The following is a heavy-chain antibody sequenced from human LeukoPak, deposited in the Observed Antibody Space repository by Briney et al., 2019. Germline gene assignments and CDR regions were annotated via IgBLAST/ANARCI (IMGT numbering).Heavy chain of an antibody. CDR2: ISYDGSNK. D-gene: IGHD4-11*01. J-gene: IGHJ4*02. V-gene: IGHV3-30-3*01. CDR1: GFTFSRHW. Sequence: GGSLRLSCAASGFTFSRHWMTWVRQAPGKGLEWVAVISYDGSNKYYADSVKGRFTISRDNSKNTLYLQMNSLRAEDTAVYYCARARFAHYSNYGSVQDYWGQGTLVTVSS. CDR3: ARARFAHYSNYGSVQDY.